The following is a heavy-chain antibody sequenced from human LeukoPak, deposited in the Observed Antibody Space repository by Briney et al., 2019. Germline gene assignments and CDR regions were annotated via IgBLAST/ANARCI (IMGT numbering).Heavy chain of an antibody. CDR1: GGSITSVAYY. D-gene: IGHD6-13*01. V-gene: IGHV4-31*03. Sequence: SETLSLTCTVSGGSITSVAYYWSWIRQHPGKGLEWIGYISYSGSTYYNPSLKSRVTISVDTSKNQFSLKLSSVTAADTAVYYCARGAAGYYYYGMDVWGQGTTVTVSS. J-gene: IGHJ6*02. CDR2: ISYSGST. CDR3: ARGAAGYYYYGMDV.